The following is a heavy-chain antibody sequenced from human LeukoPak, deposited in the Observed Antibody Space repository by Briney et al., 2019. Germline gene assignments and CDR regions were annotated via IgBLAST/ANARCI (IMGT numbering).Heavy chain of an antibody. CDR1: GFTFSSYG. CDR2: IWYDGCNK. Sequence: GRSLRLSCAASGFTFSSYGMHWVRQAPAKGLEWVAVIWYDGCNKYYADSVKGRFSISRDNSKNTLYLQMNSLRAEDTAVYYCARDEYGSGSDYNVYLYYYYRMDVGAQGTTVTVSS. D-gene: IGHD3-10*01. V-gene: IGHV3-33*01. CDR3: ARDEYGSGSDYNVYLYYYYRMDV. J-gene: IGHJ6*02.